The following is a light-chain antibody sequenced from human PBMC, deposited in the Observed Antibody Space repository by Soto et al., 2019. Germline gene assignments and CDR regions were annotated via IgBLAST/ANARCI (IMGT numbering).Light chain of an antibody. Sequence: EMVLTQSPVTLSLSPGERATLSCRASQSISKYLAWYQQKPGQAPRLLIYDASNRASGIPARFSGSGSGTDFTLTISSLEPEDFAVYYCQQRSNWRGTFGGGTKVDIK. CDR2: DAS. J-gene: IGKJ4*01. V-gene: IGKV3-11*01. CDR3: QQRSNWRGT. CDR1: QSISKY.